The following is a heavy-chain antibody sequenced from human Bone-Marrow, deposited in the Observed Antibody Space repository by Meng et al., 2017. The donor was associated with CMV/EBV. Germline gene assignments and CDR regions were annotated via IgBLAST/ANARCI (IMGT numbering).Heavy chain of an antibody. Sequence: GGSLRLSCAASGFTFSSYSMSWVRQAPGKGLEWVSSISSSSSYIYYADSVKGRFTISRDNAKNSLYLQMNSLRAEDTALYYCAKERGYSYGSFDDWGQGTLVTVSS. V-gene: IGHV3-21*04. CDR1: GFTFSSYS. D-gene: IGHD5-18*01. CDR2: ISSSSSYI. CDR3: AKERGYSYGSFDD. J-gene: IGHJ4*02.